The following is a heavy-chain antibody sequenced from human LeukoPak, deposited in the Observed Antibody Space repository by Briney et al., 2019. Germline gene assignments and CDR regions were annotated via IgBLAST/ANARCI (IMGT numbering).Heavy chain of an antibody. J-gene: IGHJ4*02. D-gene: IGHD3-22*01. CDR3: ARAFRGPYYYDSSGSFDY. Sequence: GGSLRLSCAASGFTVSSNYMSWVRQAPGKGLEWVSVIYSGGSTYYADSVKGRFTISRDNSKNTLYLQMNSLRAEDTAVYYCARAFRGPYYYDSSGSFDYWGQGTLVTVSS. V-gene: IGHV3-53*01. CDR2: IYSGGST. CDR1: GFTVSSNY.